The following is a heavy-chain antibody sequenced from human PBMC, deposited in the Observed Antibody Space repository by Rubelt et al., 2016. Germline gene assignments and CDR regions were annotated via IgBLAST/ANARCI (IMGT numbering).Heavy chain of an antibody. D-gene: IGHD3-10*01. V-gene: IGHV3-21*01. CDR2: ISSSSSYI. CDR3: ASMSSSMYYYDSGSQNRYYFDY. Sequence: WVRQAPGKGLEWVSSISSSSSYIYYADSVKGRFTISRDNAKNSLYLQMNSLRAEDTAVYYCASMSSSMYYYDSGSQNRYYFDYWGQGTLVTVSS. J-gene: IGHJ4*02.